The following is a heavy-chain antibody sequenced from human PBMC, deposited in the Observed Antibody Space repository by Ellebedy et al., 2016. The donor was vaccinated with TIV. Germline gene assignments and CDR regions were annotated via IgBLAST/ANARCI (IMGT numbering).Heavy chain of an antibody. CDR2: ISGSGGST. Sequence: SXXASGGTFSSYAMSWVRQAPGKGLEWVSAISGSGGSTYYADSVKGRFTISRDNSKNTLYLQMNSLRAEDTAVYYCAKDLGYSGYDYYYYGMDVWGQGTTVTVSS. CDR1: GGTFSSYA. J-gene: IGHJ6*02. V-gene: IGHV3-23*01. CDR3: AKDLGYSGYDYYYYGMDV. D-gene: IGHD5-12*01.